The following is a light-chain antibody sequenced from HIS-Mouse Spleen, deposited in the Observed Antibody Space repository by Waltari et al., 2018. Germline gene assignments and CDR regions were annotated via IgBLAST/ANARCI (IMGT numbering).Light chain of an antibody. J-gene: IGLJ2*01. CDR2: EGS. CDR1: SIYAGRYNL. CDR3: CSYAGSSTSVV. V-gene: IGLV2-23*01. Sequence: QSALTHPASVSGSPVPSLTISCTGNSIYAGRYNLASWCQQHPSKAHKLMIDEGSKRPSGVSNRFSGSKSGNTASLTISGLQAEDEADYYCCSYAGSSTSVVFGGGTKLTVL.